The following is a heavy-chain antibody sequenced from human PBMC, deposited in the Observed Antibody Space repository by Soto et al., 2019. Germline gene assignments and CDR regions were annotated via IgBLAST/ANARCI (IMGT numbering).Heavy chain of an antibody. Sequence: PSETLSLTCTVSGGSVSSGSYYWTWIRQPPGKGLEWIGYISYTGTTNYNPSLKSRVTISVDTSKNQFSLRLSSVTPADTALYYCAKLVAVAGTDDWFDPWGQGTVVTVSS. D-gene: IGHD6-19*01. V-gene: IGHV4-61*01. CDR2: ISYTGTT. J-gene: IGHJ5*02. CDR1: GGSVSSGSYY. CDR3: AKLVAVAGTDDWFDP.